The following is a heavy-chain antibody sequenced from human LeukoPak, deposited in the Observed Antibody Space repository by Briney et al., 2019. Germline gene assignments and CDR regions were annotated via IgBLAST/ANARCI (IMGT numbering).Heavy chain of an antibody. CDR3: ARAQGVIAASGGDP. D-gene: IGHD6-6*01. V-gene: IGHV1-18*01. Sequence: ASVKVSCKASGYTLISFGITWVRQAPGQGLEWMGWISAYNGNTNYAQKLQGRVTMTTDTTTSTAYMEVRSLRSEDTAVYYCARAQGVIAASGGDPWGQGTLVTVSS. CDR2: ISAYNGNT. J-gene: IGHJ5*02. CDR1: GYTLISFG.